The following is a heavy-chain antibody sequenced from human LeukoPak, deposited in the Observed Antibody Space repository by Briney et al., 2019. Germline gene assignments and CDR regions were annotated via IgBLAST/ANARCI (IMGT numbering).Heavy chain of an antibody. CDR3: AKDFEYSGYSSSNFDY. CDR2: ISGSGDST. J-gene: IGHJ4*02. V-gene: IGHV3-23*01. Sequence: GGSLRLSCAASGFTFSSYAMSWVRQAPGKGLEWVSGISGSGDSTYYANSVKGRFTISRDNSKNTLFLQMNSLRAEDTAVYYCAKDFEYSGYSSSNFDYWGQGTLVTVSS. D-gene: IGHD6-13*01. CDR1: GFTFSSYA.